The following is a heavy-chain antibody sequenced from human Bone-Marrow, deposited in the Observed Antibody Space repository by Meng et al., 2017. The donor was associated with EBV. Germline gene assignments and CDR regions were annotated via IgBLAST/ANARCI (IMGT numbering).Heavy chain of an antibody. CDR3: ARIVVWGSYRHPNYFDY. J-gene: IGHJ4*02. CDR1: GYTFTSYG. V-gene: IGHV1-18*01. CDR2: ISYNGNT. Sequence: QCQLVQSGAEVKKPGASVRVSCKASGYTFTSYGISWVRQAPGQGLKWMGWISYNGNTNYAQKLQGRVTMTTDTSTSTAYMELRSLRSDDTAVYYCARIVVWGSYRHPNYFDYWGQGTLVTASS. D-gene: IGHD3-16*02.